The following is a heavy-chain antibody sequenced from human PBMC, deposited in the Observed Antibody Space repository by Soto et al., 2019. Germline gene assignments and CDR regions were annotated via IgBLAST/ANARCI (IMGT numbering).Heavy chain of an antibody. Sequence: SQTLSLTCVISGDSVSSDSATWNWIRQSPSRGLEWLGRTYYRSKWYNNYAVSVKSRITINSDTSKNQFSLQLSSATPEDTAVYFCARDLNGVDYWGQGILVTVSS. CDR1: GDSVSSDSAT. CDR2: TYYRSKWYN. J-gene: IGHJ4*01. CDR3: ARDLNGVDY. D-gene: IGHD1-1*01. V-gene: IGHV6-1*01.